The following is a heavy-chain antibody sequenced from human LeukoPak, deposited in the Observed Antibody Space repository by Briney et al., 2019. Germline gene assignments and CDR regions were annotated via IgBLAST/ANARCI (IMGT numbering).Heavy chain of an antibody. CDR3: ARDGPDY. CDR2: ISYDGSNK. CDR1: GFTFSSYA. J-gene: IGHJ4*02. Sequence: GGSLRLSCAASGFTFSSYAMHWVRQAPGKGLEWVAVISYDGSNKYYADSVKGRFTISRDNSKNTLYLQTNSLRAEDTAVYYCARDGPDYWGQGTLVTVSS. V-gene: IGHV3-30-3*01.